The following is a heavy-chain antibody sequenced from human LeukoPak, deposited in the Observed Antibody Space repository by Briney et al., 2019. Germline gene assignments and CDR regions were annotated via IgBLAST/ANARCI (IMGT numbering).Heavy chain of an antibody. CDR3: ARQNYDSSGPRAYYFDY. V-gene: IGHV4-59*08. D-gene: IGHD3-22*01. CDR1: GGSISSYY. CDR2: IYYSGST. Sequence: SETLPLTCTVSGGSISSYYWSWIRQPPGKGLEWIGYIYYSGSTNYNPSLKSRVTISVDTSKNQFSLKLSSVTAADTAVYYCARQNYDSSGPRAYYFDYWGQGTLVTVSS. J-gene: IGHJ4*02.